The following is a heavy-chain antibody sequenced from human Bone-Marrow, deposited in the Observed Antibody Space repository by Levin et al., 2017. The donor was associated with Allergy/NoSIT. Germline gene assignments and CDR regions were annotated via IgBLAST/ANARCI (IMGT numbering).Heavy chain of an antibody. CDR3: AKDAAATDDDYYYYGMDV. CDR2: ISGSGGST. J-gene: IGHJ6*02. CDR1: GFTFSSYA. Sequence: PGGSLRLSCAASGFTFSSYAMSWVRQAPGKGLEWVSAISGSGGSTYYADSVKGRFTISRDNSKNTLYLQMNSLRAEDTAVYYCAKDAAATDDDYYYYGMDVWGQGTTVTVSS. V-gene: IGHV3-23*01. D-gene: IGHD1-26*01.